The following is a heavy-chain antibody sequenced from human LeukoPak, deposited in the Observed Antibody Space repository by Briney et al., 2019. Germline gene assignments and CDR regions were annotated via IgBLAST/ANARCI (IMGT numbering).Heavy chain of an antibody. Sequence: SETLSLTCAVYGGSFSGYYWSWIRQPPGKGLEWIGEINHSGSTNYNPSLKSRVTISVDTSKNQFSLKLSSVTAADTAVYYCARSRATYGYSGSRYYYFDYWGQGTLVTVSS. J-gene: IGHJ4*02. D-gene: IGHD1-26*01. V-gene: IGHV4-34*01. CDR2: INHSGST. CDR1: GGSFSGYY. CDR3: ARSRATYGYSGSRYYYFDY.